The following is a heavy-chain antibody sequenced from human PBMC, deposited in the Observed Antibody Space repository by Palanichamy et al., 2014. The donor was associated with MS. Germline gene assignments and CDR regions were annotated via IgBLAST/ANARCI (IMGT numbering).Heavy chain of an antibody. CDR1: GGSISSSSYY. Sequence: LQLQESGPGLVKPSETLSLTCTVSGGSISSSSYYWGVDPPAPTGRGVEWIGTFYYTGSTYYNPSLKSRVTISVDTSKNQFSLKLSSVTAADTAVYYCASRRRIYGDYSDWGQGTLVTVSS. J-gene: IGHJ4*02. V-gene: IGHV4-39*01. CDR2: FYYTGST. CDR3: ASRRRIYGDYSD. D-gene: IGHD4-17*01.